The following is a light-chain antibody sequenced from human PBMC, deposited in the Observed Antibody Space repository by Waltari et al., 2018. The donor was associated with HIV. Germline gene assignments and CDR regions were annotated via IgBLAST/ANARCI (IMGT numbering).Light chain of an antibody. Sequence: SGLTQPASVSGFPGQSITISCTGADSDFGFYNFVSWYHQHPGKVPKVILSKVDSRASGVSDRFSGSKSGNTASLTISGLRTEDEGVYFCASYTANDTVMFAGGTTVTV. J-gene: IGLJ3*02. CDR3: ASYTANDTVM. CDR2: KVD. V-gene: IGLV2-14*01. CDR1: DSDFGFYNF.